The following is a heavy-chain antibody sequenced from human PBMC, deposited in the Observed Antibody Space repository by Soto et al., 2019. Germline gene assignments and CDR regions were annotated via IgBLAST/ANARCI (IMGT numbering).Heavy chain of an antibody. CDR2: ISGSGGGT. CDR1: GFTFSSYA. CDR3: AKDNSITIFGVGVNWFDP. Sequence: GGSLRLSCAASGFTFSSYAMSWVRQAPGKGLEWVSAISGSGGGTYYGDSVKGRFTISRDNSKNTLDLQMNSLRAEDTAVYYCAKDNSITIFGVGVNWFDPWGQGTLVTVSS. D-gene: IGHD3-3*01. V-gene: IGHV3-23*01. J-gene: IGHJ5*02.